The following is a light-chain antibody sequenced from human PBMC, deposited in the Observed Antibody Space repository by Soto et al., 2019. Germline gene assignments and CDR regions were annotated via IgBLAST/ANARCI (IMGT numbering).Light chain of an antibody. CDR2: EVS. Sequence: QSALTQSPSASGSPGQSVTISCTGTSSDVGNYKYVSWYQQHPGKAPKLMIYEVSKRPSGVPDRFSGSKSGNTASPTVSGLQVEDEADYYCSSYAGSNLGVFGGGTKLTVL. V-gene: IGLV2-8*01. CDR3: SSYAGSNLGV. CDR1: SSDVGNYKY. J-gene: IGLJ3*02.